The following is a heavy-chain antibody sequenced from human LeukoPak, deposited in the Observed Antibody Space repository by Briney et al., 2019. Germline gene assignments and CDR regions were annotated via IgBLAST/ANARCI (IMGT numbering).Heavy chain of an antibody. V-gene: IGHV4-39*07. D-gene: IGHD1-26*01. CDR1: GGSISSSGYY. J-gene: IGHJ3*02. CDR2: VYYSGST. CDR3: ARGGSYLSAFDI. Sequence: PSETLSLTCTVSGGSISSSGYYWGWIRHPPGKGLEWIGSVYYSGSTYYNPSLKSRVTILVDRSKNQFSLRLSSVTAADTAVYYCARGGSYLSAFDIWGQGTMVTVSS.